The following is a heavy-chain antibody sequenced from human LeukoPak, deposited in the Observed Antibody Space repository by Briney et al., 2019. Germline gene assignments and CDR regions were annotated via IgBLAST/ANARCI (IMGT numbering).Heavy chain of an antibody. V-gene: IGHV1-69*13. CDR1: GGTFSSYD. CDR3: ASLPDYYDSSGHPDY. CDR2: IIPIFGTA. Sequence: ASVKVSCKASGGTFSSYDISWVRQAPGQGLEWMGGIIPIFGTANYAQKFQGRVTITADESTSTAYMELSSLRSEDTAVYYCASLPDYYDSSGHPDYWGQGTLVTVSS. J-gene: IGHJ4*02. D-gene: IGHD3-22*01.